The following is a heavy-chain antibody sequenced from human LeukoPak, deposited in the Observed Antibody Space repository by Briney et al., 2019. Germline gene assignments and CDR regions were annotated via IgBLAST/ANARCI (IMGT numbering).Heavy chain of an antibody. Sequence: SQTLSLTFAISGDSVSINSAAWNWIRQSPSRGLEWLGSTYYRSKWYNDYAVSVKSRITINTDTSKNQFSLQLNSVTPEDTAVYYCAAAGDTYYYYGMDVWGQGTTVTVSS. J-gene: IGHJ6*02. CDR1: GDSVSINSAA. CDR2: TYYRSKWYN. CDR3: AAAGDTYYYYGMDV. V-gene: IGHV6-1*01. D-gene: IGHD6-13*01.